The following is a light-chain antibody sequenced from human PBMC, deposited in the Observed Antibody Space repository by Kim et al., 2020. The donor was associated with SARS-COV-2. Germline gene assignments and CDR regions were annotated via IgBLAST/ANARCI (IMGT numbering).Light chain of an antibody. CDR2: YKSDSDK. CDR1: SGNNVRSYR. V-gene: IGLV5-45*01. Sequence: TCTLRSGNNVRSYRIYWYQQKPGSPPQHLLRYKSDSDKQQGSGVPSRFSGSKDASANAGILLISGLQSEDEADYYCMIWYSSAWVFGGGTKLTVL. CDR3: MIWYSSAWV. J-gene: IGLJ3*02.